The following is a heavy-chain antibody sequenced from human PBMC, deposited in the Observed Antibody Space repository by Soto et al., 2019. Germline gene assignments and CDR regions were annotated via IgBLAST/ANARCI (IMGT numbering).Heavy chain of an antibody. D-gene: IGHD3-3*01. CDR3: ARSYDFWSGYYLIVRDMDV. CDR1: GFTFSSYS. V-gene: IGHV3-21*01. CDR2: ISSSSTYI. Sequence: EVQLVESGGGLVKPGGSLRLSCAASGFTFSSYSMNWVRQAPGKGLEWVSSISSSSTYIYYADSVKGRFTISRDNAENSLYLQMNTLRAEDTAVYYCARSYDFWSGYYLIVRDMDVWGQGTTVTVSS. J-gene: IGHJ6*02.